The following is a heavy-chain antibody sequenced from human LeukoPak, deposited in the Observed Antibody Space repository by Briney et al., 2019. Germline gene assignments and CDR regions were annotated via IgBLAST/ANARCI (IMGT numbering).Heavy chain of an antibody. CDR2: IKHDGSEE. V-gene: IGHV3-7*01. CDR1: GLSISGQW. J-gene: IGHJ4*02. Sequence: PGGSLRLSCVASGLSISGQWMNWVGQAPGQGVEWVAHIKHDGSEEYYVASVKRRFTISRDDGRNSVSLQMNSVRAEDTAVYYCGYTNNFYHWGQGTLVVVSS. D-gene: IGHD3-16*02. CDR3: GYTNNFYH.